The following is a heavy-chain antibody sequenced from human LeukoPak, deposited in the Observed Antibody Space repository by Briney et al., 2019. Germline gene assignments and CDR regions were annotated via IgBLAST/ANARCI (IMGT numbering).Heavy chain of an antibody. D-gene: IGHD2-15*01. Sequence: GGSLRLSCAASGFTFSSYWMNWVRQAPGKGREWGSYISSSGSTIYYADSVKGRFTISRDNAKNSLYLQMNSLRAEDTAFYYCAREGVVVGRDFDYWGQGTLVTVSS. J-gene: IGHJ4*02. CDR3: AREGVVVGRDFDY. CDR2: ISSSGSTI. CDR1: GFTFSSYW. V-gene: IGHV3-48*04.